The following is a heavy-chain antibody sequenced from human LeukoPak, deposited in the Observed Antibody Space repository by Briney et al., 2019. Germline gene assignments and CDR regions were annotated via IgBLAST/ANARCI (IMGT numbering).Heavy chain of an antibody. V-gene: IGHV1-18*01. J-gene: IGHJ4*02. CDR2: ISAYNCNT. Sequence: GAAVTVSFKGSGYTFTIYGISWVRQAPGQGLEGMGWISAYNCNTNYAQKLQGRVTMTTDTSTSTAYMELRSLRSDDTAVYYCARDQQQLVRRPTAGVYWGQGTLVTVSS. D-gene: IGHD6-13*01. CDR1: GYTFTIYG. CDR3: ARDQQQLVRRPTAGVY.